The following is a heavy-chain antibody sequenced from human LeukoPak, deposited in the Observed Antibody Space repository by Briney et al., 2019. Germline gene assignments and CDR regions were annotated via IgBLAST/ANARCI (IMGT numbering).Heavy chain of an antibody. CDR2: ISSSSSYI. V-gene: IGHV3-21*01. CDR1: GFTFSSYS. Sequence: GGSLRPSCAASGFTFSSYSMNWVRQAPGKGLEWVSSISSSSSYIYYADSVKGRFTISRDNAKNSLYLQMNSLRAEDTAVYYCARESTAVAADYWGQGTLVTVSS. J-gene: IGHJ4*02. CDR3: ARESTAVAADY. D-gene: IGHD6-19*01.